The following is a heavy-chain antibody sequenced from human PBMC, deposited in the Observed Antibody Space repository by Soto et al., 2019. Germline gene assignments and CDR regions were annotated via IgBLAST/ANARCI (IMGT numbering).Heavy chain of an antibody. D-gene: IGHD1-20*01. CDR1: GVTFSSYA. V-gene: IGHV3-30-3*01. Sequence: PGGSLRLSCAASGVTFSSYAMHWVRQAPGKGLEWVAVISYDGSNKYYADSVKGRFTISRDNSKNTLYLQMNSLRAEDTAVYYCARDIITGPAWNSFDYWGQGTLVTVSS. CDR2: ISYDGSNK. CDR3: ARDIITGPAWNSFDY. J-gene: IGHJ4*02.